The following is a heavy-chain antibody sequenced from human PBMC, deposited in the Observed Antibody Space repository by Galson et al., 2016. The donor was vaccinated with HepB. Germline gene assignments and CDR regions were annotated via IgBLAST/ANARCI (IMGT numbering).Heavy chain of an antibody. CDR1: GFTFSGYA. Sequence: SLRLSCAASGFTFSGYAMSWVRQAPGNGLEWVAAIRSGGATTYYADSVRGRFTVSRDNSKNTLYLQMNSLRAEDTAIYYYAKDAPSGGGNLGYWGQGTLVTVPS. V-gene: IGHV3-23*01. J-gene: IGHJ4*02. CDR3: AKDAPSGGGNLGY. D-gene: IGHD4-23*01. CDR2: IRSGGATT.